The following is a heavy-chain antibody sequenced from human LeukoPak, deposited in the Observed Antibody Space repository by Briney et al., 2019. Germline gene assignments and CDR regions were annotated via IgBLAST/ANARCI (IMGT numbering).Heavy chain of an antibody. Sequence: GGSLRLSCAASGFTFDDYTMHWVRQAPGKGLEWVSLISWDGGSTYYADSVKGRFTISRDNSKNSLYLQMNSLRTEDTALYYCAKDTDFWSGYWDYWGQGTLVTVSS. CDR1: GFTFDDYT. CDR3: AKDTDFWSGYWDY. CDR2: ISWDGGST. V-gene: IGHV3-43*01. J-gene: IGHJ4*02. D-gene: IGHD3-3*01.